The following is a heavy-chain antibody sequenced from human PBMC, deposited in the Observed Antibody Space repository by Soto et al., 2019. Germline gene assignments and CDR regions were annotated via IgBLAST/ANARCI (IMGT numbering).Heavy chain of an antibody. CDR2: ISGSGGST. J-gene: IGHJ4*02. V-gene: IGHV3-23*01. Sequence: GSLRLSCAASGLTFRTHAMSWVRQAPGKGLEWVSAISGSGGSTYYADSVKGRFTISRDNTKNTLYLQMNSLRAEDTAVYYCAKVPPSYDILSPGDFDYWGQGTLVTVSS. D-gene: IGHD3-9*01. CDR1: GLTFRTHA. CDR3: AKVPPSYDILSPGDFDY.